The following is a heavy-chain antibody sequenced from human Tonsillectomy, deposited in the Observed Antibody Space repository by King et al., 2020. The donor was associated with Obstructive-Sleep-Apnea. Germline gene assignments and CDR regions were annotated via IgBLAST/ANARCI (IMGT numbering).Heavy chain of an antibody. D-gene: IGHD6-19*01. Sequence: VQLVESGGGVVRPGGSLRLSCAASGFTFDDYGMSWVRQAPGKGLEWVSGINWNGGSTGYADSVKGRFTISRDNAKNSLYLQMNSLRAEDTALYHCAGSGDSSGSFYYYYGMDVWGQGTTVTVSS. CDR1: GFTFDDYG. CDR2: INWNGGST. J-gene: IGHJ6*02. V-gene: IGHV3-20*01. CDR3: AGSGDSSGSFYYYYGMDV.